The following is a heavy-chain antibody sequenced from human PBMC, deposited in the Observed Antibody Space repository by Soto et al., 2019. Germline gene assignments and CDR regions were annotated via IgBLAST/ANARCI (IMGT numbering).Heavy chain of an antibody. J-gene: IGHJ5*02. CDR3: VRDPSTVNTLIGVWFDP. Sequence: QVQLVQSGAEVKQSGSSAKVSCKASGGTFSSYRINWVRQAPGQGLEWVGGIVPIRRTADYAQTFQGRVIITADESARTSYLGLRSLRSQDTAVYYCVRDPSTVNTLIGVWFDPCGQGTLVPVSS. V-gene: IGHV1-69*01. D-gene: IGHD4-4*01. CDR1: GGTFSSYR. CDR2: IVPIRRTA.